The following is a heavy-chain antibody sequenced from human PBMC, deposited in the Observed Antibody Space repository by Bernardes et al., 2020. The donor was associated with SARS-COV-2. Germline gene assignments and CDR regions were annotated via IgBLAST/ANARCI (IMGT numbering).Heavy chain of an antibody. Sequence: AETLSLSCAASGFTFRSSGMHWVRQAPGPGLEWVAVIWYDGSNKYYADSVKGRFTISRDNSKNTLYLQMNSLRAEDTAVYYCARSPLLTVTIDYWGQGTLVTVSS. CDR2: IWYDGSNK. J-gene: IGHJ4*02. D-gene: IGHD4-17*01. CDR3: ARSPLLTVTIDY. CDR1: GFTFRSSG. V-gene: IGHV3-33*01.